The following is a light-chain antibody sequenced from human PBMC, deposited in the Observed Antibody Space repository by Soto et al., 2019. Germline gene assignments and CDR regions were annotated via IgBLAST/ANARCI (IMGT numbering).Light chain of an antibody. CDR1: SSDIGLYNY. CDR2: EVS. V-gene: IGLV2-8*01. Sequence: QSVLTQPPSASGSPGQSVTISCAGTSSDIGLYNYLSWYQHHPGKAPKLIIYEVSKRPSGVPDRLSGSKSGNTASLTVSGLQAEDEADYYCSSYAGDINVDVFGGGNKLTVL. J-gene: IGLJ3*02. CDR3: SSYAGDINVDV.